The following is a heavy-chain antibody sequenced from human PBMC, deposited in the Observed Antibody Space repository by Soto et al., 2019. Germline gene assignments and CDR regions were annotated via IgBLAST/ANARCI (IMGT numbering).Heavy chain of an antibody. CDR3: ARIEPDYYYYGMDV. CDR1: GYTFTSYG. J-gene: IGHJ6*02. CDR2: ISAYNGNT. V-gene: IGHV1-18*01. Sequence: QVQLVQSGAEVKKPGASVKVSCKASGYTFTSYGISWVRQAPGQGLEWMGWISAYNGNTNYAQKVQGRVTMTTDTFXSTAYMELRSLRSDDTAVYYCARIEPDYYYYGMDVWGQGTTVTVSS.